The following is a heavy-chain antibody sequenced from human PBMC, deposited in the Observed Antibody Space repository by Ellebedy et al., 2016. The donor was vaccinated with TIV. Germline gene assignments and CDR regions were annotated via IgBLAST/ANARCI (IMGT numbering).Heavy chain of an antibody. CDR1: GGSISSRSSY. V-gene: IGHV4-39*07. J-gene: IGHJ4*01. D-gene: IGHD4-23*01. CDR3: PIVYGGFYFDS. CDR2: SYYSGST. Sequence: SETLSLTXSVSGGSISSRSSYWGWIRQTPGKGLEWIGSSYYSGSTYYNPSLESRVSISVDRSKNQFSLILRSVTAADTAVYFCPIVYGGFYFDSWGHGILVTVSS.